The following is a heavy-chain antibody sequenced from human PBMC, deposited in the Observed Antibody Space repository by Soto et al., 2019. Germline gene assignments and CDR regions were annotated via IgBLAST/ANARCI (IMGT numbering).Heavy chain of an antibody. CDR2: INHSGST. CDR1: GGSFSGYY. Sequence: SETLSLTCAVYGGSFSGYYWSWIRQPPGKGLEWIGEINHSGSTNYNPSLKSRVTISVDTSKNQFSLKLSSVTAADTAVYYCARAGIAVSYKYYYYMDVWGKGTTVTVSS. D-gene: IGHD6-19*01. CDR3: ARAGIAVSYKYYYYMDV. V-gene: IGHV4-34*01. J-gene: IGHJ6*03.